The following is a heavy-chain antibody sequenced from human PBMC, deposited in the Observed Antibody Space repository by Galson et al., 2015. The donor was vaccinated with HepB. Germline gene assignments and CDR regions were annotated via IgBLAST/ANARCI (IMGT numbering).Heavy chain of an antibody. J-gene: IGHJ4*02. CDR1: GYTFTSYG. CDR2: ISAYNGNT. D-gene: IGHD5-12*01. Sequence: SVKVSCKASGYTFTSYGISWVRQAPGQGLEWMGWISAYNGNTNYAQKLKGRVTMTTDTSTSTAYMELRSLRSDDTAVYYCARAVSGYDPFDYWGQGTLVTVSS. V-gene: IGHV1-18*01. CDR3: ARAVSGYDPFDY.